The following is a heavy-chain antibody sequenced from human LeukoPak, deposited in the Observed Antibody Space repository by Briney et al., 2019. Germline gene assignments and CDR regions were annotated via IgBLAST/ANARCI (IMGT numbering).Heavy chain of an antibody. V-gene: IGHV1-18*01. J-gene: IGHJ4*02. CDR1: GYPFTSYG. D-gene: IGHD2/OR15-2a*01. Sequence: ASVKVSCKASGYPFTSYGLTWVRQTPGQGLQWMGWIAAYNGATNYAQIFQGRISMTTDTSTNTGYMGLRSLTSDDTAVYYCAREDSNSENFWGQGTLVTVSS. CDR3: AREDSNSENF. CDR2: IAAYNGAT.